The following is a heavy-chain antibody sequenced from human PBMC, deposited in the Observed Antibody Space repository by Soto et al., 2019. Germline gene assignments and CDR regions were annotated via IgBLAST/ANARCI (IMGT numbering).Heavy chain of an antibody. CDR1: GDPISSDKW. Sequence: SETLSLTCAVSGDPISSDKWWSWVRQPPGKGLEWIGEIHHSGRTNYNPSLKSRVTILVEKSKNQVSLELSSMTAADTAVYYCARGGDWQFDYWGQGTLVTVSS. J-gene: IGHJ4*02. D-gene: IGHD2-21*02. CDR3: ARGGDWQFDY. CDR2: IHHSGRT. V-gene: IGHV4-4*02.